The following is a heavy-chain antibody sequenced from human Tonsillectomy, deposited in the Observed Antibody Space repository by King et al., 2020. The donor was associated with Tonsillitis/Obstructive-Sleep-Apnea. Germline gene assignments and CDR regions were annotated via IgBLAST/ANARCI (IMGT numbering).Heavy chain of an antibody. CDR1: GGSINSSTDY. Sequence: QLQESGPGLVKPSETLSLTCTVSGGSINSSTDYWGWIRQSPGKGLEWIGTIYYSGSTYYNPSLKSRVTISVDTSKNQFSLKLSSVTAADTAVYYCARHGLAVTRNWGQGTLVTVSS. CDR3: ARHGLAVTRN. CDR2: IYYSGST. V-gene: IGHV4-39*01. D-gene: IGHD6-19*01. J-gene: IGHJ4*02.